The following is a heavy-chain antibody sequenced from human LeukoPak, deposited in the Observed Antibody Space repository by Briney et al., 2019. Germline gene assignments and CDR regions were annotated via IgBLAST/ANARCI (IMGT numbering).Heavy chain of an antibody. V-gene: IGHV3-21*01. Sequence: GGSLRLSCAASGFTFSSYSMNWVRQAPGKGLEWVSSISSSSSYIYYADSVKGRFTISRDNAKNSPYLQMNSLRAEDTAVYYCARVSAYYYDSSGYCFDYWGQGTLVTVSS. J-gene: IGHJ4*02. CDR3: ARVSAYYYDSSGYCFDY. CDR2: ISSSSSYI. CDR1: GFTFSSYS. D-gene: IGHD3-22*01.